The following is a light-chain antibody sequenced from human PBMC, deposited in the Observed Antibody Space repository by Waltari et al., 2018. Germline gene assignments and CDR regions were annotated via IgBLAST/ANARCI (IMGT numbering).Light chain of an antibody. CDR3: SSFTSSTTGI. Sequence: SALTQPDSVSGSPGPSITISCSGISSASGGYEYVSWYQQHPGKAPKVIIYDVNNRPSGVSNRFSGSKSGSTASLTISGLQAEDEADYYCSSFTSSTTGIFGGGTKVTVL. CDR1: SSASGGYEY. J-gene: IGLJ2*01. V-gene: IGLV2-14*03. CDR2: DVN.